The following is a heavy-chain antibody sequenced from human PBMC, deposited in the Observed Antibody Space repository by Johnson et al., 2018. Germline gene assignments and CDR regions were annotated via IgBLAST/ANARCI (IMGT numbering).Heavy chain of an antibody. CDR3: AKCLPTHIWCGELWDYYHGVDV. J-gene: IGHJ6*02. V-gene: IGHV3-9*01. Sequence: VQLVQSGGGLVQPGRSLRLSCAASGFTFDDYAMHWVRPAPGKGLEWVSGISWNSGSIGYADSVKGRFTISRDNAKNSLFLQMNSLRVEDTALYYCAKCLPTHIWCGELWDYYHGVDVWGQGTTVTVSS. CDR1: GFTFDDYA. CDR2: ISWNSGSI. D-gene: IGHD3-10*01.